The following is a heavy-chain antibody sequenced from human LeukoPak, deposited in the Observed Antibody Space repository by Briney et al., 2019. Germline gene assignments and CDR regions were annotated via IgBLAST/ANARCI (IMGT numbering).Heavy chain of an antibody. CDR1: GFIFSSYS. D-gene: IGHD3-22*01. J-gene: IGHJ3*01. V-gene: IGHV3-48*01. CDR3: ARDHHRRLYDSQARDTFDV. Sequence: GGSLRLSCAASGFIFSSYSMNWVRQAPGKGLEWVSYISSSSSPIYYADSVKGRFTISRDNAKNSLYLQMNSLRAEDTAVYYCARDHHRRLYDSQARDTFDVWGQGTAVTVSS. CDR2: ISSSSSPI.